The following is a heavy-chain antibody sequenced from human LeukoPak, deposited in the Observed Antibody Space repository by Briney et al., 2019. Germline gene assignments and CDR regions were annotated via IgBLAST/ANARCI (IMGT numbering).Heavy chain of an antibody. CDR1: GGTFSSYA. D-gene: IGHD3-22*01. J-gene: IGHJ4*02. CDR3: ARDRDSNGYYQIFFDY. CDR2: IIPILGIA. Sequence: ASVKVSCKASGGTFSSYAISWVRQAPGQGLEWMGRIIPILGIANYAQKFQGRVTITADKSTSTAYMELSSLRSEGTAVYYCARDRDSNGYYQIFFDYWGQGTLVTVSS. V-gene: IGHV1-69*04.